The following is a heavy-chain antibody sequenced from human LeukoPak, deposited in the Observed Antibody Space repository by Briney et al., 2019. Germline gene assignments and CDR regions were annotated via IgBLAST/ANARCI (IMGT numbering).Heavy chain of an antibody. D-gene: IGHD3-22*01. Sequence: ASVKVSCKVSGYTLTELSMHWVRQAPGKGLEWMGGFDPEDGETIYAQKFQGRVTMTEDTSTDTAYMELRSLRSEDTAVYYCATGLLPYDSSGYPIFDIWGQGTMVTVSS. CDR3: ATGLLPYDSSGYPIFDI. J-gene: IGHJ3*02. V-gene: IGHV1-24*01. CDR2: FDPEDGET. CDR1: GYTLTELS.